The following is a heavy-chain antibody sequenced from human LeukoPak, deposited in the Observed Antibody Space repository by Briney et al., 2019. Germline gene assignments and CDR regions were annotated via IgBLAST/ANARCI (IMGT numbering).Heavy chain of an antibody. CDR3: AKRPRIAAAGTNCDY. J-gene: IGHJ4*02. CDR1: GFTFSNYA. CDR2: ISGSGGHT. Sequence: GGSLRLFCAASGFTFSNYAMRWVRQAPGKGLEWVSAISGSGGHTYYADSVKGRCTITRDNSNNILYLQMNSLKTGDTAVYYCAKRPRIAAAGTNCDYWGQGTLLIVSS. D-gene: IGHD6-13*01. V-gene: IGHV3-23*01.